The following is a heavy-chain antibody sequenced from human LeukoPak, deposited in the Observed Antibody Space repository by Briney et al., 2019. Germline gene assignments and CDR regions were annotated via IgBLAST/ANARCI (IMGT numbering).Heavy chain of an antibody. Sequence: GGSLRLSCAASGFTFSSYAMHWVRQAPGKGLEWVAVISYDGSNKYYADSVKGRFPISRDNSKNTLYLQMNSLRAEDTAVYYCARSLVITRLDYWGQGTLVTVSS. CDR2: ISYDGSNK. D-gene: IGHD3-22*01. CDR1: GFTFSSYA. J-gene: IGHJ4*02. CDR3: ARSLVITRLDY. V-gene: IGHV3-30-3*01.